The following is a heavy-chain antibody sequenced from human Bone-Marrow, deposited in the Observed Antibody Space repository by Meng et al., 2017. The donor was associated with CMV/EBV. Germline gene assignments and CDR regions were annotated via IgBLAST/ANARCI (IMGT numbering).Heavy chain of an antibody. CDR2: IYYSGST. J-gene: IGHJ4*02. D-gene: IGHD6-19*01. CDR1: GGSVSSGSYY. Sequence: SETLSLTCTVSGGSVSSGSYYWSWIRQPPGKGLEWIGYIYYSGSTNYNPSLKSRVTISVDTSKNQFSLKLSSVTAADTAVYYCARIAVAGFVYYWGQGTLVTVSS. CDR3: ARIAVAGFVYY. V-gene: IGHV4-61*01.